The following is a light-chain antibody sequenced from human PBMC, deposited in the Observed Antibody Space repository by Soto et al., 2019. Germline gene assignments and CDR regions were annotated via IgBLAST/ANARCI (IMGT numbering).Light chain of an antibody. CDR2: GAS. J-gene: IGKJ1*01. V-gene: IGKV3-15*01. CDR1: QSVNSN. Sequence: EIVMTQSPSTLSVSPGERATLSCRASQSVNSNLGWYQQKPGQAPRLLIYGASTRATGIPGRFSGSGYGTEFTLTISSLQSEDFAVYYCQQYNSWLWTFGQGTKVEIK. CDR3: QQYNSWLWT.